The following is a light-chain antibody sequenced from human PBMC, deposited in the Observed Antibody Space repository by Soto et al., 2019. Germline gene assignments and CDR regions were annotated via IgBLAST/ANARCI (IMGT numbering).Light chain of an antibody. CDR2: KAS. CDR1: QSVSSW. Sequence: DIQMTQSPSTLSASVGDRVTTTCRASQSVSSWVAWYQQKPGKAPNLLIFKASIFQGGVPSRFSGGGSGAESTISISSPQPDKYATYYCQQYASYTYLPFGGGTKVEI. J-gene: IGKJ4*01. V-gene: IGKV1-5*03. CDR3: QQYASYTYLP.